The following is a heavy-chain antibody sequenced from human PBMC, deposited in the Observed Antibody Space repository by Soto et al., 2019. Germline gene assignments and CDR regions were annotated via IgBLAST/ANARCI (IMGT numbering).Heavy chain of an antibody. V-gene: IGHV4-59*01. CDR3: ARYLAAPYGMDV. Sequence: SETLSLTCTVSGGSISSYYWSWVRQPPGKGLEWIGYIYYSGSTNYNPSLKSRVTISVDTSKNQFSLKLISVTAADTAVYYCARYLAAPYGMDVWGQGTTVTAP. CDR2: IYYSGST. D-gene: IGHD6-13*01. CDR1: GGSISSYY. J-gene: IGHJ6*02.